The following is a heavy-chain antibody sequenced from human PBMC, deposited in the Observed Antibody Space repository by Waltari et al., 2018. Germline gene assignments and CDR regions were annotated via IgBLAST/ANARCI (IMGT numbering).Heavy chain of an antibody. CDR2: INSDGSST. CDR3: ARGAYCGGDCYSN. V-gene: IGHV3-74*01. CDR1: GFTFSSYW. D-gene: IGHD2-21*01. J-gene: IGHJ4*02. Sequence: EVQLVESGGGLVQPGGSLRLSCAASGFTFSSYWMHWVRQAPGKGLVGVSRINSDGSSTSYADSGKGRFTISRDNAKNTLYLQMNSLRAEDTAVYYCARGAYCGGDCYSNWGQGTLVTVSS.